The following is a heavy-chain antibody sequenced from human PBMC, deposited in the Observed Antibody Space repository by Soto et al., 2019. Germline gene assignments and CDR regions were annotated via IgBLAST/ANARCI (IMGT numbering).Heavy chain of an antibody. Sequence: SETLSLTCTVSGCYISSYYWSWIRQPPGKGLEWIGYIYYSGSTNYNPSLKSRVTISVDTSKNQLSLKLSSVTAADTAVYYCARRYGYYFDYWGQGTLVTVSS. CDR2: IYYSGST. CDR1: GCYISSYY. V-gene: IGHV4-59*08. D-gene: IGHD4-17*01. J-gene: IGHJ4*02. CDR3: ARRYGYYFDY.